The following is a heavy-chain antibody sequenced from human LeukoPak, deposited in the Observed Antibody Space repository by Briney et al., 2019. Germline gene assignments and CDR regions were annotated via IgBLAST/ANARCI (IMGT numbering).Heavy chain of an antibody. CDR3: ARDDSSSPWRARDYYYMDV. D-gene: IGHD3-22*01. Sequence: PGGSLRLSCAASGFTFSSYTMNWVRQAPGKGLEWVSSISSTTRYIHYADSMKGRFTISRDNARNSLYLQMNSLRVEDTAVYYCARDDSSSPWRARDYYYMDVWGKGTTVTVSS. J-gene: IGHJ6*03. V-gene: IGHV3-21*01. CDR1: GFTFSSYT. CDR2: ISSTTRYI.